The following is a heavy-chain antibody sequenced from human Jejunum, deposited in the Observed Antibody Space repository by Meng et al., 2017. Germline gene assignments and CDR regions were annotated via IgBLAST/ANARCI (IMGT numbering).Heavy chain of an antibody. CDR2: INPINGDT. J-gene: IGHJ4*02. V-gene: IGHV1-2*06. D-gene: IGHD3-16*01. Sequence: ASVKVSCKASGYTLTGSYMHWVRQAPGQGLEWVGRINPINGDTNSAQKFQGRVTITRDTSISTDYMELTSLGSDDTAVYYCARGFNYAYDYWGQGTLVTVSS. CDR1: GYTLTGSY. CDR3: ARGFNYAYDY.